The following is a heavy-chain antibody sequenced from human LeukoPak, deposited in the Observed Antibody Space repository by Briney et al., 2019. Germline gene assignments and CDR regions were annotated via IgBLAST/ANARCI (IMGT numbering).Heavy chain of an antibody. CDR2: ISAYNGNT. CDR3: ARVLGATSPYGMDV. CDR1: GYTFTSYG. Sequence: ASVKVSCKASGYTFTSYGISWVRQAPGQGLEWMGWISAYNGNTNYAQKLQGRVTMTTDTSTSTAYMELRSLRSDDTAVYCCARVLGATSPYGMDVWGQGTTVTVSS. J-gene: IGHJ6*02. D-gene: IGHD1-26*01. V-gene: IGHV1-18*01.